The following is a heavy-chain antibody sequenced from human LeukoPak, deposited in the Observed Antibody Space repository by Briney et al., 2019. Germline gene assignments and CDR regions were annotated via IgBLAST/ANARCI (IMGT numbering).Heavy chain of an antibody. D-gene: IGHD3-22*01. CDR3: AKDLYYYDSRGDY. CDR2: IRYDGSNK. CDR1: GFTFSSYG. J-gene: IGHJ4*02. Sequence: GGSLRLSCAASGFTFSSYGMHWVRQAPGRGLVWVAFIRYDGSNKNYADSVKGRFTISRDNSKNTLYLQMNSLRAEDTAVYYCAKDLYYYDSRGDYWGQGTLVTVSS. V-gene: IGHV3-30*02.